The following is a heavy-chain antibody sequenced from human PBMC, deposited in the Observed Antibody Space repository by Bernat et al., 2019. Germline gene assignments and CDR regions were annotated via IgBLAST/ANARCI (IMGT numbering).Heavy chain of an antibody. D-gene: IGHD5-12*01. V-gene: IGHV3-7*03. CDR1: GFTFSSYW. J-gene: IGHJ6*03. CDR2: IKQDGSEK. CDR3: ARDHFGRGYSGYVHDSYYYMDV. Sequence: EVQLVESGGGLVQPGGSLRLSCAASGFTFSSYWMSWVRQAPGKGLEWVANIKQDGSEKYYVDSVKGRFTISRDNAKNSLYLQMNSLRAEDTAVYYCARDHFGRGYSGYVHDSYYYMDVWGKGTTVTVSS.